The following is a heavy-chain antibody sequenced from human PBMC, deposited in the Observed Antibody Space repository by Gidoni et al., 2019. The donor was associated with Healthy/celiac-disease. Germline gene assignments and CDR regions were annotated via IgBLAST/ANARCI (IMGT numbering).Heavy chain of an antibody. CDR3: ARGEYSSSWYEYAEYFQH. CDR1: GFTFSSYA. Sequence: QVQLVESGGGGVQPGRSLRLSCAASGFTFSSYARHWVRQAPGKGLEWVAVISYDGSNKYYADAGKGRFTISRDNSKNTLYLQMNSLRAEDTAVYYCARGEYSSSWYEYAEYFQHWGQGTLVTVSS. V-gene: IGHV3-30-3*01. CDR2: ISYDGSNK. D-gene: IGHD6-13*01. J-gene: IGHJ1*01.